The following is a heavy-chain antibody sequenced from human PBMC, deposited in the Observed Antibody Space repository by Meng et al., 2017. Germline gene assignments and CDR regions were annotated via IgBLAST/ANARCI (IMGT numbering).Heavy chain of an antibody. Sequence: SGPTLVKPTETLTLTCTVSGFSLSNARMGVSWIRQPPGKALEWLAHIFSNDGKSYSTSLKSRLTISKDTSKSQVVLTMTNMDPVDTATYYCARILRLGELSPPRAPDYWGQGTLVTVSS. CDR3: ARILRLGELSPPRAPDY. CDR1: GFSLSNARMG. D-gene: IGHD3-16*02. CDR2: IFSNDGK. V-gene: IGHV2-26*01. J-gene: IGHJ4*02.